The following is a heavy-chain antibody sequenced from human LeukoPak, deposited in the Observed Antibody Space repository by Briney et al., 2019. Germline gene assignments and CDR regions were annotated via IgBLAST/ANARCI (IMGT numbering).Heavy chain of an antibody. V-gene: IGHV1-69*05. D-gene: IGHD4-23*01. Sequence: SVKVSCKASGGTFTSHSINWVWQAPGQGLEWVGGLIPGVTSANYAQRFEDTVRITTDESKTTVYLDLSSPTSEDTAVYYCAKAVVTTTNWYFDLWGQGTLVTVSS. CDR1: GGTFTSHS. CDR2: LIPGVTSA. CDR3: AKAVVTTTNWYFDL. J-gene: IGHJ2*01.